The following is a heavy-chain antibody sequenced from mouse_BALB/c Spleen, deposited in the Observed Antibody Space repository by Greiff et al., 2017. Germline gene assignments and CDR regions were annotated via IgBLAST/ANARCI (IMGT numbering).Heavy chain of an antibody. V-gene: IGHV1-54*03. CDR1: GYAFTNYL. CDR2: INPGSGGT. Sequence: VQLQESGAELVRPGTSVKVSCKASGYAFTNYLIEWVKQRPGQGLEWIGVINPGSGGTNYNEKFKGKATLTADKSSSTAYMQLSSLTSDDSAVYFCARRGAYYAMDYWGQGTSVTVSS. CDR3: ARRGAYYAMDY. J-gene: IGHJ4*01.